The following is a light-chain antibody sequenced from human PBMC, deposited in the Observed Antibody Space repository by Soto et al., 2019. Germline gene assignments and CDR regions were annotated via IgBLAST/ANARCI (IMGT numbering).Light chain of an antibody. V-gene: IGKV3-20*01. CDR1: QSVSSSY. CDR2: GTS. J-gene: IGKJ1*01. CDR3: QQYGSSSWT. Sequence: EIVLTQSPGTLSLSPGERATLSCMASQSVSSSYLAWYQQKPGQAPRLLIYGTSSRATAIPDRFSGSGSGKDFTLTISRLEPEDFAVYYCQQYGSSSWTFGQGTKVEIK.